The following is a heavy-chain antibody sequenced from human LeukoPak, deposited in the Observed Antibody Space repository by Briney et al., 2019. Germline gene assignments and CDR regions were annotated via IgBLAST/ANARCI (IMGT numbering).Heavy chain of an antibody. CDR3: AIWGSWGSNF. CDR1: GLYFSDCW. CDR2: MNQDGSAK. D-gene: IGHD3-16*01. V-gene: IGHV3-7*01. Sequence: GGSLRLSCAASGLYFSDCWMSWIRQAPGKGLEWVAHMNQDGSAKYYVDSVKDRFTISRDNAKSSLFLQMSSLRAEDTAVYYCAIWGSWGSNFWGQGTLVSVSS. J-gene: IGHJ4*02.